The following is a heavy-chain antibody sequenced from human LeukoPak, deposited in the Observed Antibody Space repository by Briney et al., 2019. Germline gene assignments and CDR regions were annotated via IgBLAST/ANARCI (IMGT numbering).Heavy chain of an antibody. J-gene: IGHJ3*02. V-gene: IGHV1-46*01. CDR1: GYTFTSYY. CDR2: INPSGGST. D-gene: IGHD4-17*01. CDR3: ASPTPRLTTVTKGDAFDI. Sequence: EASVKVSCKASGYTFTSYYMHWVRQAPGQGLEWMGIINPSGGSTSYAQKFQGRVTMTRDTSTSTVYMELSSLRSEDTAVYYCASPTPRLTTVTKGDAFDIWGQGTMVTVSS.